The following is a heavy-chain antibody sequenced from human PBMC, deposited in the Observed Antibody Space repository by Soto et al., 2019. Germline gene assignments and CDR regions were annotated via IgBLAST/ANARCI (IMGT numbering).Heavy chain of an antibody. D-gene: IGHD3-10*01. J-gene: IGHJ6*02. CDR3: ARDLMGFSPLYYYGMDV. CDR1: GGSISSGDYY. CDR2: IYYSGST. Sequence: PSETLSLTCTVSGGSISSGDYYWSWIRQPPGKGLEWIGYIYYSGSTYYNPSLKSRVTISVDTSKNQFSLKLSSVTAADTAVYYCARDLMGFSPLYYYGMDVWGQGTTVTV. V-gene: IGHV4-30-4*01.